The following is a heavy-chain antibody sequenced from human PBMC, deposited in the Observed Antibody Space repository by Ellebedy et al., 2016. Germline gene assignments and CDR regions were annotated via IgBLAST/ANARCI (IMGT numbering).Heavy chain of an antibody. D-gene: IGHD3/OR15-3a*01. CDR3: ARGQGLGRYYFDY. CDR1: GGTFSSYA. V-gene: IGHV1-69*05. CDR2: IIPIFGTA. Sequence: SVKVSCXASGGTFSSYAISWVRQAPGQGLEWMGGIIPIFGTANYAQKFQGRVTMTRNTSISTAYMELSSLRSEDTAVYYCARGQGLGRYYFDYWGQGTLVTVSS. J-gene: IGHJ4*02.